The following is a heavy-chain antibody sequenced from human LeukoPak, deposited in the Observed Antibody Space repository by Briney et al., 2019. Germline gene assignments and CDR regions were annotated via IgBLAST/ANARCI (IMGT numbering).Heavy chain of an antibody. D-gene: IGHD2-21*02. CDR3: ARGNCGGDCYLDY. V-gene: IGHV4-30-2*01. J-gene: IGHJ4*02. CDR1: GGSIGSGGYS. CDR2: IYHSGST. Sequence: SETLSLTCAVSGGSIGSGGYSWSWIRQPPGKGLEWIGYIYHSGSTYYNPSLKSRVTISVDRSKNQFSLKLSSVTAADTAVYYCARGNCGGDCYLDYWGQGTLVTVSS.